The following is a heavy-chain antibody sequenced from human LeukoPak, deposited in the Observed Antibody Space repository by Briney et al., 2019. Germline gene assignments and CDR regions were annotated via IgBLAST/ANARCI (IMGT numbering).Heavy chain of an antibody. D-gene: IGHD3-3*01. CDR2: INTKSGGT. CDR1: GYTFTGYY. Sequence: ASVKVSCKASGYTFTGYYMHWVRQAPGQGLEWMGWINTKSGGTKVAQKFQGRVTMTRDTSISTVYMELSGLRSDDTAIYFCARGRFLQWLGSDYWGQGTLVTVSS. CDR3: ARGRFLQWLGSDY. V-gene: IGHV1-2*02. J-gene: IGHJ4*02.